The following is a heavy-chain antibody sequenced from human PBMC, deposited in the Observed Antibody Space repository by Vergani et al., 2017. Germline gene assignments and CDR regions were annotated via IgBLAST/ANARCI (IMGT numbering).Heavy chain of an antibody. V-gene: IGHV4-4*07. CDR3: AVRPRVNLVGGEILTKRTFDY. CDR2: LCPSGST. D-gene: IGHD3-10*01. CDR1: GAPISYWC. Sequence: QLQESGPGLVKPSETLSLTCSASGAPISYWCWSWLRQPAGKGLEWIGRLCPSGSTNYKPSLKSRVTMSIDTSKNQFSLKLTSVTAADTAVYYCAVRPRVNLVGGEILTKRTFDYWSQGSLVTVSS. J-gene: IGHJ4*02.